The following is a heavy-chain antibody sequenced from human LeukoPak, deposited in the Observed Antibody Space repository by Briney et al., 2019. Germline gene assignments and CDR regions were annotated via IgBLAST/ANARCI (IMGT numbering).Heavy chain of an antibody. J-gene: IGHJ6*02. CDR1: GGTFSSYA. D-gene: IGHD3-10*01. CDR3: ASERGITMVRGVIIPSYYYYGMDV. V-gene: IGHV1-69*13. Sequence: GASVKVSCKASGGTFSSYAISWVRQAPGQGLEWMGGIIPIFGTANYAQKFQGRVTITADESTSTAYMELSSLRSEDTAVYYCASERGITMVRGVIIPSYYYYGMDVWGQGTTVTVSS. CDR2: IIPIFGTA.